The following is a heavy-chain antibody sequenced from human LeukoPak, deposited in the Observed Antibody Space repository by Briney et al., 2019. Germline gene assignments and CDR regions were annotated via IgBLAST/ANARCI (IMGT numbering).Heavy chain of an antibody. D-gene: IGHD2-21*01. Sequence: GSSVKVSCKASGGTFSSYAISWVRQAPGQGLEWMGGIIPIFGTANYAQKFQGRVTITADESTSTAYMELSSLRSEVTAVYYCARGPFRGYYYYYGMDVWGQGTTVTVSS. CDR3: ARGPFRGYYYYYGMDV. CDR2: IIPIFGTA. J-gene: IGHJ6*02. CDR1: GGTFSSYA. V-gene: IGHV1-69*01.